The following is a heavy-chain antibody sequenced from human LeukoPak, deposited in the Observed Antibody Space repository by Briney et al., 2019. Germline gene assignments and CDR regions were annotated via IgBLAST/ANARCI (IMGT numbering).Heavy chain of an antibody. Sequence: ASVKVSCKASGYTFTSYDINWVRQATGQGLEWMGWMNPNSGNTSYAQKFQGRVTMTRNTSISTAYMELSSLRSEDTAVYYCARGRRSITIFGVAKTKDKYYFDYWGQGTLVTVSS. CDR1: GYTFTSYD. D-gene: IGHD3-3*01. CDR3: ARGRRSITIFGVAKTKDKYYFDY. J-gene: IGHJ4*02. CDR2: MNPNSGNT. V-gene: IGHV1-8*01.